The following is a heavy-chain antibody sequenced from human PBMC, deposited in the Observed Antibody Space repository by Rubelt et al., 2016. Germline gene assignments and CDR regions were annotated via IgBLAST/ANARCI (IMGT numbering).Heavy chain of an antibody. CDR1: GFTVTNKY. Sequence: GQLVESGGGLVQPGGSPRLSCAASGFTVTNKYMGWARRAPGKGLEWVSVIYTGGSPYYTDTVKGRFTISRDSSSNTLYLQMNSLRAEDTAVYHCTKAGGTGWFDPWGQGTQVTVSS. CDR3: TKAGGTGWFDP. D-gene: IGHD3-16*01. CDR2: IYTGGSP. V-gene: IGHV3-66*01. J-gene: IGHJ5*02.